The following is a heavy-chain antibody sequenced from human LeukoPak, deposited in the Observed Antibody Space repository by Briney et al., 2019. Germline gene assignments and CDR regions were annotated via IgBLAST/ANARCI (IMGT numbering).Heavy chain of an antibody. CDR3: ARDATTAVGWVYKEV. CDR2: ISTSGSTK. J-gene: IGHJ6*03. V-gene: IGHV3-48*03. CDR1: GFTFSSFE. Sequence: GGSLRLSCAASGFTFSSFEMNWVRQAPGKGLEWLSRISTSGSTKYYANSVKGRFTISRDNAENSVYLQVSSLTAEDTGLYYWARDATTAVGWVYKEVWGKGTTVTISS. D-gene: IGHD6-13*01.